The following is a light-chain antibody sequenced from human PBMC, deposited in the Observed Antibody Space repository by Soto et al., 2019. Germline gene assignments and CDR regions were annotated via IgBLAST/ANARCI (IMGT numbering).Light chain of an antibody. Sequence: EIVLTQSPGTLSLSPGERATLSCRASQSVNSRLAWYQHKPGQAPRLLISGASSRATGIPGRFSGSGSATDFPLTISRLEPEDFALYYCQHYGRSPITFGQGTRLEIK. J-gene: IGKJ5*01. V-gene: IGKV3-20*01. CDR3: QHYGRSPIT. CDR2: GAS. CDR1: QSVNSR.